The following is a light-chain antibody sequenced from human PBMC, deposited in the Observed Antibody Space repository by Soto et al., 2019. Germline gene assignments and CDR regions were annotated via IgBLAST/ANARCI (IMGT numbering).Light chain of an antibody. CDR3: QQYNSYSWT. V-gene: IGKV3-15*01. CDR1: QPFSSN. J-gene: IGKJ1*01. Sequence: IGMPPSPATLSVAPGERVALSCRASQPFSSNLAWYQHKPGQAPRLLIYGVSTRDTGVPDRFSGSGSGTEFTLTISSLQPDDFATYYCQQYNSYSWTFGQGTKVDI. CDR2: GVS.